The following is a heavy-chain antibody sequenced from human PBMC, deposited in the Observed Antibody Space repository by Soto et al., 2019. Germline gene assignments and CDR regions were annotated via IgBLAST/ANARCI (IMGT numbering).Heavy chain of an antibody. J-gene: IGHJ5*02. CDR1: GYTFTGYY. CDR3: ARDKEYSSGWYEDNWFDP. CDR2: INPNSGGT. D-gene: IGHD6-19*01. Sequence: GASVKVSCKASGYTFTGYYMHWVRQAPGQGLEWMGWINPNSGGTNYAQKFQGRVTMTRDTSISTAYMELSRLRSDDTAVYYCARDKEYSSGWYEDNWFDPWGQGTLVTVSS. V-gene: IGHV1-2*02.